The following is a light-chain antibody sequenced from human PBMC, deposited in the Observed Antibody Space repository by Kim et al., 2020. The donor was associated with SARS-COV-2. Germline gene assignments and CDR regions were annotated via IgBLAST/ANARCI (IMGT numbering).Light chain of an antibody. CDR2: AAS. CDR1: QGIIND. Sequence: ASVGDRVTSTCRASQGIINDLNWYQQKLGKVPKLLISAASNLQSGVPSRCIGSGSGTDFTLTITNLQPEDFAAYFCQQSYSVPRTFGQGTKVDIK. CDR3: QQSYSVPRT. J-gene: IGKJ1*01. V-gene: IGKV1-39*01.